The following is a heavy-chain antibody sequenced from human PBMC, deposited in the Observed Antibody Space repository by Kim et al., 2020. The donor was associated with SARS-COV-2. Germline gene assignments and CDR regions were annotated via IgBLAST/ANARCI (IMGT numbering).Heavy chain of an antibody. CDR3: ARFEQLTEYGMDV. V-gene: IGHV3-13*01. D-gene: IGHD6-6*01. Sequence: YPGSLEGRFTISRENDKNSLYLQMNSLRAGDTAVYYCARFEQLTEYGMDVWGQGTTVTVSS. J-gene: IGHJ6*02.